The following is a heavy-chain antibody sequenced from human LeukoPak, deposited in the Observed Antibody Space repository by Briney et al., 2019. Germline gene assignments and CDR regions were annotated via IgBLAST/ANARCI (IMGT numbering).Heavy chain of an antibody. CDR1: GSSISNYY. J-gene: IGHJ4*02. CDR2: IYYSGNT. D-gene: IGHD3-22*01. CDR3: ARTGYYYDSSGYYYTDY. V-gene: IGHV4-39*07. Sequence: PSETLSLTCTVSGSSISNYYWGWIRQAPGKGLEWIGSIYYSGNTYYNSSLKSRVTISLDTSKNQFSLNLFSVTAADTAVYYCARTGYYYDSSGYYYTDYWGQGTLVTVSS.